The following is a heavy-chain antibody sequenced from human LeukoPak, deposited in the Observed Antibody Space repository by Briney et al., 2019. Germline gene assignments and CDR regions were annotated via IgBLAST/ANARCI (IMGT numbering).Heavy chain of an antibody. D-gene: IGHD3-10*01. CDR2: IYDSGNT. Sequence: SETLSLTCTVSGGSVSSWYWSWIRQPPGKGLEWIGYIYDSGNTNYNPSLKSRVTISIDTSKNQFSLKLTSVTAADTATYYCARVLDYYVSGTYGFDYWGQGTLVTVSS. CDR3: ARVLDYYVSGTYGFDY. CDR1: GGSVSSWY. V-gene: IGHV4-59*02. J-gene: IGHJ4*02.